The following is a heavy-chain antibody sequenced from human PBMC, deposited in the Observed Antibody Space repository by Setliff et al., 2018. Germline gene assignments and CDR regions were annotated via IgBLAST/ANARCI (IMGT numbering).Heavy chain of an antibody. V-gene: IGHV5-51*01. J-gene: IGHJ5*02. CDR3: ARRGERFFNWFDP. CDR2: IYPGNADT. Sequence: RQMPGKGLEWMGTIYPGNADTRYSPSFQGQVTISTVTSINTAFLQWNNLKASDTAVYYCARRGERFFNWFDPWGQGTLVTVSS. D-gene: IGHD2-21*01.